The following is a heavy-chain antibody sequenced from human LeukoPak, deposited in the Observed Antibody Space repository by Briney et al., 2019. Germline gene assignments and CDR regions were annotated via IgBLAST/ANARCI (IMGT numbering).Heavy chain of an antibody. V-gene: IGHV4-34*01. J-gene: IGHJ4*02. Sequence: PSETLSLTCAVYGGSFSGYYWSWIRQPPGKGLEWIGEINHSGSTNYNPSLKSPVTLSVDTSKNQFSLKLSSVTAADTAVYYCARQTGSGLFILPGGQGTLVTVSS. CDR2: INHSGST. D-gene: IGHD3/OR15-3a*01. CDR3: ARQTGSGLFILP. CDR1: GGSFSGYY.